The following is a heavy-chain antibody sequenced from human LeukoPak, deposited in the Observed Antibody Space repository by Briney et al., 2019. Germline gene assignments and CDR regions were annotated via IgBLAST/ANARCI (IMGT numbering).Heavy chain of an antibody. CDR1: GGTFSSYA. CDR2: IIPILGIA. Sequence: ASVKVSCKASGGTFSSYAISWVRQAPGQGLEWMGGIIPILGIANYAQKFQGRVTITADKSTSTAYMELSSLRSEDTAVYYCARTGLDSSGFDYWGQGTLVTVSS. J-gene: IGHJ4*02. D-gene: IGHD3-22*01. CDR3: ARTGLDSSGFDY. V-gene: IGHV1-69*10.